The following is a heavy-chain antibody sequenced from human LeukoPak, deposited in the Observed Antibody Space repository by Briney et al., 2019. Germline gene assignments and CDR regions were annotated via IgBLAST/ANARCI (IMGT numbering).Heavy chain of an antibody. J-gene: IGHJ5*02. D-gene: IGHD2-15*01. CDR2: ISSSSSYT. V-gene: IGHV3-11*06. Sequence: PGGSLRLSCAASGFTFSNYYMSWIRQAPGKGLEWVSYISSSSSYTNYADSVKGRFTISRDNAKNSLCLQMNSLRAEDTAVYYCARSVSSSPNNWFDPWGQGTLVTVSS. CDR1: GFTFSNYY. CDR3: ARSVSSSPNNWFDP.